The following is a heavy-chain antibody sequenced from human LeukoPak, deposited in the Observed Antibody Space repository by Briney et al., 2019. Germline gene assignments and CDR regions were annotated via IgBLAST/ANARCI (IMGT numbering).Heavy chain of an antibody. CDR2: IYPGDSDT. CDR3: ARLDDSSGYYPYYFDY. J-gene: IGHJ4*02. V-gene: IGHV5-51*01. D-gene: IGHD3-22*01. CDR1: GYSFTSYW. Sequence: GESLKISCKGSGYSFTSYWIGWVRQMPGKGLEWMGIIYPGDSDTRYSPSFQGQVTISADKSISTAYLQWGSLKASDTAIYYCARLDDSSGYYPYYFDYWGQGTLVTVSS.